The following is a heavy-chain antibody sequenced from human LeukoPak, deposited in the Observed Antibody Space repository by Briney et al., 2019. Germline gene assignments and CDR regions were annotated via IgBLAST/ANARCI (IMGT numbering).Heavy chain of an antibody. CDR3: ARDQSNSYPDV. CDR1: GFTLSNNY. V-gene: IGHV3-53*01. CDR2: IYSGGIT. J-gene: IGHJ6*02. D-gene: IGHD6-6*01. Sequence: GGSLRLSCAASGFTLSNNYMSWVRQAPGKGLEWVSVIYSGGITYYADSVKGRFTISRDNSKNTLYLQMNSLRAEDTAVYYCARDQSNSYPDVWGQGTTVTVAS.